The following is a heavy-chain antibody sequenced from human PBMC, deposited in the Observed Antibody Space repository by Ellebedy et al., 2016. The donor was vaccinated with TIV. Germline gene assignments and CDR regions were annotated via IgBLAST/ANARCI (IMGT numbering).Heavy chain of an antibody. CDR1: GYTFTSYG. J-gene: IGHJ2*01. CDR2: ISAYNGNT. Sequence: AASVKVSCKASGYTFTSYGISWVRQAPGQGLEWMGWISAYNGNTNYAQKLQGRVTMTTDTSTSTAYMELRSLRSDDTAVYYCARGWKQLVPWYFDVWGRGTLVTVSS. V-gene: IGHV1-18*01. D-gene: IGHD6-6*01. CDR3: ARGWKQLVPWYFDV.